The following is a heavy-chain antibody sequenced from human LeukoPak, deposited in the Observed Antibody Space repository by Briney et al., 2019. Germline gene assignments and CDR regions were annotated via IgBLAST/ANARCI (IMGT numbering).Heavy chain of an antibody. CDR3: AKEASHDFWSGHYYMDV. D-gene: IGHD3-3*01. Sequence: GGSLRLSCAASGFIFSSDGIHWGRQAPGKGVEWVAVISYDGSNKYYANSVKGRFPISRDNSKNTLYLQMNSLRAEDTAVYYCAKEASHDFWSGHYYMDVWGKGTTVTVSS. CDR1: GFIFSSDG. J-gene: IGHJ6*03. CDR2: ISYDGSNK. V-gene: IGHV3-30*18.